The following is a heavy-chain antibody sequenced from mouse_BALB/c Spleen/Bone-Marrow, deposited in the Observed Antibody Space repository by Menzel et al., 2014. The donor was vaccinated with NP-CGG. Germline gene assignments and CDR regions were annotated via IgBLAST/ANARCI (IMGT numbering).Heavy chain of an antibody. CDR1: GFTFRSFG. J-gene: IGHJ2*01. CDR3: TRGGNWDDFDY. V-gene: IGHV5-17*02. Sequence: EVNLAESGGGLVQPGGSRKLSCAASGFTFRSFGMHWVRQAPEKGLEWVAYISSDSSAVYYADTVKGRFTISRDNPKNTLFLQVTSLRSEDTAMYYCTRGGNWDDFDYWGQGTTLTVSS. D-gene: IGHD4-1*01. CDR2: ISSDSSAV.